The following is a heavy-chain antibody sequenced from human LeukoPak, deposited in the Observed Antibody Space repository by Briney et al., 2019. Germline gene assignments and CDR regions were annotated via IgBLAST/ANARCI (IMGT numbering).Heavy chain of an antibody. Sequence: PGGSLRLSCAASGFTFGDYSMTWIRQAPGKGLEWVSFISGSGSTIYYVDSVKGRFTISRDNAKNSLYLQMNSLRAEDTAVYYCARVSSSWYQDWYFDLWGRGTLVTVSS. D-gene: IGHD6-13*01. J-gene: IGHJ2*01. CDR1: GFTFGDYS. CDR2: ISGSGSTI. CDR3: ARVSSSWYQDWYFDL. V-gene: IGHV3-11*01.